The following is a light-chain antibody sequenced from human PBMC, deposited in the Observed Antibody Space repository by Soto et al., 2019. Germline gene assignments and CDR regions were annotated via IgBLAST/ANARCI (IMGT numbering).Light chain of an antibody. CDR2: ATS. V-gene: IGKV1-39*01. CDR3: QQSYSTPPT. Sequence: DIQMTQSPSSLSASVGDRVTITCRASQSISGDLNWYLQTPGKAPKLLIYATSSLQSGVPSRFSGGGSGTDFTLTISRLQPEDFATYYCQQSYSTPPTFGQGTKVEIK. J-gene: IGKJ1*01. CDR1: QSISGD.